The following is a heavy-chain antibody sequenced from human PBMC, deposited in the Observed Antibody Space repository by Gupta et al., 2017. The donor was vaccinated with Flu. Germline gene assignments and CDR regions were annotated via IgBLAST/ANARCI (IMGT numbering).Heavy chain of an antibody. J-gene: IGHJ5*02. CDR2: IMGIGETT. D-gene: IGHD6-13*01. V-gene: IGHV3-23*01. Sequence: EVQLLASRGKLEQPGGAQRHSCVAYGFTFSSYDLNWVRQAPGKGLEWVSAIMGIGETTYYAGSVKGRFTVSRDNSKNTLYLQMNSLRAEDTALYYCARHTAAPGTGNWFYPWGQGTLVTVSS. CDR1: GFTFSSYD. CDR3: ARHTAAPGTGNWFYP.